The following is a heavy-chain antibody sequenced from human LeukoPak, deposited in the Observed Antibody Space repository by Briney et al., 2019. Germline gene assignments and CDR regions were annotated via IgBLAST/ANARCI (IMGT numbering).Heavy chain of an antibody. V-gene: IGHV3-7*01. CDR3: ASLDTAAIRTGGY. J-gene: IGHJ4*02. Sequence: GGSLRLSCAASGFPFSPDWMSWVRQAPGKGLEWVAMIKKSGSETHYVDSVKGRFTISKDSARNSLYLQMSSLKADDTAVYYCASLDTAAIRTGGYWGQGTLVTVSS. CDR1: GFPFSPDW. D-gene: IGHD5-18*01. CDR2: IKKSGSET.